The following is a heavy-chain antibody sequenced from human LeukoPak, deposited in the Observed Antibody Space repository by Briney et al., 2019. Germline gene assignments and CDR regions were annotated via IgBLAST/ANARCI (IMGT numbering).Heavy chain of an antibody. CDR2: IGGSGDNT. V-gene: IGHV3-23*01. CDR3: AKESGRYSGYERESDFDY. J-gene: IGHJ4*02. Sequence: PGGSLRLSCVASGFTFSRYTMTWVRQTPGEGLEWVSGIGGSGDNTYYADSVKGRFTISRDNSKNTLYVQMNSLRAENTAVYYCAKESGRYSGYERESDFDYWGQGTLVTVSS. D-gene: IGHD5-12*01. CDR1: GFTFSRYT.